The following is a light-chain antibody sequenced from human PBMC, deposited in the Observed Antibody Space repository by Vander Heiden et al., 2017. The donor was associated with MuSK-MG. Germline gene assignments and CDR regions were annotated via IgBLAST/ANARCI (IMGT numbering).Light chain of an antibody. CDR3: QSYDSSLSGVV. Sequence: QSVLTQPPSESGAPGQRVTISCTGSSSNIGAGYDVHWYQQLPGTAPKLLIYGNSNRPSGVPDRFSGSKSGTSASLAITGLQAEDEADYYCQSYDSSLSGVVFGGGTKLTVL. CDR2: GNS. CDR1: SSNIGAGYD. V-gene: IGLV1-40*01. J-gene: IGLJ2*01.